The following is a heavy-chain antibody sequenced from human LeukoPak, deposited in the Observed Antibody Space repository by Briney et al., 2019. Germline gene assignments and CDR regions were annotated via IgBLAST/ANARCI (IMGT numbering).Heavy chain of an antibody. Sequence: GGSLRLSCAVSGFTLSSDWMHWVRQAPGKGLEWVSRMNQDGSDTSYADSVKGRFTISRDNAKNTVYLQMNSLRAEDSAVYYCATVFGYWGQGTLVTVSS. CDR2: MNQDGSDT. CDR3: ATVFGY. J-gene: IGHJ4*02. CDR1: GFTLSSDW. V-gene: IGHV3-74*01.